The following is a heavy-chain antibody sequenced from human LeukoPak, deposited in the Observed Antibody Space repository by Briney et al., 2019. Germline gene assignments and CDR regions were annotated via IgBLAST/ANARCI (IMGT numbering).Heavy chain of an antibody. D-gene: IGHD2-2*01. CDR2: IKQDGSEK. Sequence: PGGSLRLSCAASGFTFSSYWMSCVRQGPGKGLEWVANIKQDGSEKYYVDSVKGRFTISRDSAKNSLYLQMNSLRAEDTAVYYCARAGGGIVVVPADRWGQGTLVTVSS. CDR1: GFTFSSYW. V-gene: IGHV3-7*01. CDR3: ARAGGGIVVVPADR. J-gene: IGHJ4*02.